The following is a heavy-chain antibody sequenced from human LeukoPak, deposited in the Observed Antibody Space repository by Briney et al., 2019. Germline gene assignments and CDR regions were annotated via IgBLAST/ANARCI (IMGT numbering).Heavy chain of an antibody. D-gene: IGHD6-19*01. V-gene: IGHV3-23*01. J-gene: IGHJ4*02. Sequence: GGSLRLSCTASGFTFGDYAMSWVRQAPGKGLEWVSAISGSGGSTYYADSVKGRFTISRDNSKNTLYLQMNSLRAEDTAVYYCAKEGSSGWYGDFDYWGQGTLVTVSS. CDR3: AKEGSSGWYGDFDY. CDR1: GFTFGDYA. CDR2: ISGSGGST.